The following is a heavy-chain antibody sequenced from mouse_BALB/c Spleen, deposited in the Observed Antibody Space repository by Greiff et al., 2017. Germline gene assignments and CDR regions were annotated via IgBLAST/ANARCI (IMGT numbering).Heavy chain of an antibody. J-gene: IGHJ4*01. D-gene: IGHD2-4*01. V-gene: IGHV2-6-7*01. Sequence: QVQLQQSGPGLVAPSQSLSITCTVSGFSLTGYGVNWVRQPPGKGLEWLGMIWGDGSTDYNSALKSRLSISKDNSKSQVFLKMNSLQTDDTARYYCAPAITTGGGAMDYWGQGTSVTVSS. CDR2: IWGDGST. CDR3: APAITTGGGAMDY. CDR1: GFSLTGYG.